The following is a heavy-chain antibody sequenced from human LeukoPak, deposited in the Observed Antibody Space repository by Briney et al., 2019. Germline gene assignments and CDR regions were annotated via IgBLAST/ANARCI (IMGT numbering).Heavy chain of an antibody. CDR1: GFTFDDYG. J-gene: IGHJ4*02. Sequence: GGSLRLSCAASGFTFDDYGMSWVRQAPGKGLEWVSGINWNGGSTGYADSVKGRFTISRDNAKNSLYLQMNSLRAEDTAVYYCANAGTPLDYGDYGAVDYWGQGTLVTVSS. D-gene: IGHD4-17*01. CDR3: ANAGTPLDYGDYGAVDY. V-gene: IGHV3-20*04. CDR2: INWNGGST.